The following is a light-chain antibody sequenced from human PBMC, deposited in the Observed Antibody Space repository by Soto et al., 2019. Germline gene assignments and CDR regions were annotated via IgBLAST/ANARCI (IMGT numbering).Light chain of an antibody. V-gene: IGKV3-20*01. J-gene: IGKJ1*01. CDR1: QSVPSNY. Sequence: EILLTQSPGTLSLSPGDSATLSCRASQSVPSNYLAWYQQKPGQAPRLLIYGASSRAIDVPDRFSGSGSGTDFSLTISSLQSEDFAVYYCQQYNNWPPWTFGQGTKVDIK. CDR3: QQYNNWPPWT. CDR2: GAS.